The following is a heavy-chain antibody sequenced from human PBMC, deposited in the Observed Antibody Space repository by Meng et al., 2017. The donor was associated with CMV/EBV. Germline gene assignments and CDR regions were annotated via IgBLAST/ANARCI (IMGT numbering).Heavy chain of an antibody. CDR1: GFTFSSDA. D-gene: IGHD6-19*01. CDR2: ISYDGSNK. CDR3: AIWGVIAVAGTDDY. V-gene: IGHV3-30*04. Sequence: AASGFTFSSDAMHWVRQAPGKGLEWVAVISYDGSNKYYADSVKGRFTISRDNSKNTLYLQMNSLRAEDTAVYYCAIWGVIAVAGTDDYWGQGTLAPSPQ. J-gene: IGHJ4*02.